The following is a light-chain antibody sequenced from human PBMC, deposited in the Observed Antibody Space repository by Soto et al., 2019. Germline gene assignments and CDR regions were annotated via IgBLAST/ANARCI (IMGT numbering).Light chain of an antibody. V-gene: IGKV1-5*03. CDR2: KAS. J-gene: IGKJ2*01. Sequence: DIQMTQSPSTLSASVGDRVTITCRASQSISSWLVWYQQKPGKAPKLLIYKASSLESGVPSRFSGSGSGTEFTLTISSLQPDDFATYYCQQYNSYPYTVGQGTKLEIK. CDR3: QQYNSYPYT. CDR1: QSISSW.